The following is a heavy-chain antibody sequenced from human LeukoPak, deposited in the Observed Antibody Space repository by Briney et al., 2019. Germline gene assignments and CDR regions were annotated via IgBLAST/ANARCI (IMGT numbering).Heavy chain of an antibody. D-gene: IGHD2-15*01. V-gene: IGHV3-48*03. CDR1: GFTFSSYE. CDR3: AREGGLCSGGSCYLYYYYGMDV. Sequence: GGSLRLSCAASGFTFSSYEMNWVRQAPGKGLEWVSYISSSGSTIYYADSVKGRFTISRDNAENSLYLQMNSLRAEDTAVYYCAREGGLCSGGSCYLYYYYGMDVWGKGTTVTVSS. J-gene: IGHJ6*04. CDR2: ISSSGSTI.